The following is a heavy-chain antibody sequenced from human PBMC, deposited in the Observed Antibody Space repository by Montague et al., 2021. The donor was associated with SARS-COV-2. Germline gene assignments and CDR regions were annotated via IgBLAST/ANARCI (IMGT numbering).Heavy chain of an antibody. CDR3: ARPGSSEFQFEF. CDR2: IYYTGST. V-gene: IGHV4-39*01. CDR1: GGSISSSVYY. J-gene: IGHJ4*02. Sequence: SETLSLTCTVSGGSISSSVYYWAWIRQPPGKGLDWIGSIYYTGSTYYNPSLKSRVTLSVDTSKNRFSLRLYSVTAADTAVYSCARPGSSEFQFEFWGQGNLVAVSS. D-gene: IGHD3-10*01.